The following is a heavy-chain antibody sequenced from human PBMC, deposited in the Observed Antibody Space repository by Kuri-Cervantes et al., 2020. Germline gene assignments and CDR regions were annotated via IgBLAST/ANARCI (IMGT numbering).Heavy chain of an antibody. CDR1: GFTLSIYG. D-gene: IGHD6-19*01. J-gene: IGHJ4*02. V-gene: IGHV3-30*02. CDR3: AKGRWLADY. CDR2: IRYDGSDK. Sequence: GGSLRLSCAASGFTLSIYGMHWVRQAPGKGLEWVSFIRYDGSDKYYADSMKGRFTISRDNSKNTLYLEMNSLRVEDTAVYYCAKGRWLADYWGQGTLVTVSS.